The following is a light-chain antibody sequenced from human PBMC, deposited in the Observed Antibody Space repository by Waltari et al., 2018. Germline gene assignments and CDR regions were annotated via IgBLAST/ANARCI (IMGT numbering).Light chain of an antibody. V-gene: IGKV2-30*02. CDR3: MQGTQWPWT. Sequence: VMTQSPLSLPVTPGEPASISCRSSQSLRHLNGYNYLDWFHQRPGQSPRRLIYKVSYRDSGVPDRFSGSGSGTDFTLKISRVEAEDVGVYYCMQGTQWPWTFGQGTKVEIK. J-gene: IGKJ1*01. CDR1: QSLRHLNGYNY. CDR2: KVS.